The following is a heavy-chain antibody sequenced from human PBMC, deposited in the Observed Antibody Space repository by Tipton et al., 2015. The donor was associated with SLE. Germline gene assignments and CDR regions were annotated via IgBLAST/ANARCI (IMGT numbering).Heavy chain of an antibody. CDR2: ISDGGGT. J-gene: IGHJ4*02. CDR1: GGSISSDY. CDR3: ARGRIAVAGNHFDY. D-gene: IGHD6-19*01. V-gene: IGHV4-59*08. Sequence: GLVKPSETLSLTCTVSGGSISSDYWSWIRQPPGKGLEWIGYISDGGGTNHNPSLKSRVTISVDPAKNQFSLKLTSVTAADTAVYYCARGRIAVAGNHFDYWGQGTLVTVSS.